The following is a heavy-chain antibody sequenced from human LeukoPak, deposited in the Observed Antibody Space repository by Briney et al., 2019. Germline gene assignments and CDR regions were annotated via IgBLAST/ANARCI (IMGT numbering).Heavy chain of an antibody. V-gene: IGHV1-2*02. D-gene: IGHD2-15*01. CDR1: GYTFTGYY. CDR2: INPNSGGT. J-gene: IGHJ3*02. CDR3: ARVGGYCSGGSCYSQQSDAFDI. Sequence: ASVKVSCKASGYTFTGYYIHWVRQAPGQGLEWMGWINPNSGGTNYAQKFQGRVTMTRDTSISTAYMELSRLRSDDTAVYYCARVGGYCSGGSCYSQQSDAFDIWGQGTMVTVSS.